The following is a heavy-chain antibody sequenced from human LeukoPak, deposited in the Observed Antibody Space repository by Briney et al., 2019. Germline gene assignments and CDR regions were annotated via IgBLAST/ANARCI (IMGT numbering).Heavy chain of an antibody. V-gene: IGHV3-74*01. Sequence: GGSLRLSCAAAGFTFSSYWMHWVRQVPGKGLVWVSRINPGGSSTAYADSVKGRFSISRDNARNTLYLQMNSLRDEDTAVYYCARSNQADDYWGQGTLVTVSS. CDR3: ARSNQADDY. D-gene: IGHD4-11*01. CDR1: GFTFSSYW. J-gene: IGHJ4*02. CDR2: INPGGSST.